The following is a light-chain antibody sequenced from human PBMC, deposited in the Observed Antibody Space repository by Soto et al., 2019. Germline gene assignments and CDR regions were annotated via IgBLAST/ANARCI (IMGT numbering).Light chain of an antibody. CDR2: KAS. CDR1: QSISSW. CDR3: QQYNSYPYT. Sequence: DIHMTQSPSTLSASVGDRVTITCRASQSISSWVAWYQQKLGKAPKLLIYKASSLESGVPSRFSGSGSGTDFTLTISSLQPDDFATYYCQQYNSYPYTFGQGTKLEIK. J-gene: IGKJ2*01. V-gene: IGKV1-5*03.